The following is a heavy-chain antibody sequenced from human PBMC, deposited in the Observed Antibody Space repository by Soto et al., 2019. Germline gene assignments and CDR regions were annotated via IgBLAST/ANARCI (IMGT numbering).Heavy chain of an antibody. V-gene: IGHV1-18*01. CDR2: ISAYNGNT. Sequence: GASVKVSCRASGYTFTSYGISWVRQAPGQGLEWMGWISAYNGNTNYAQKLQGRVTMTTDTSTSTAYMELRSLRSDDTAVYYCARFIVVVAGQYYYGMDVWGQGTTVTVSS. J-gene: IGHJ6*02. CDR3: ARFIVVVAGQYYYGMDV. CDR1: GYTFTSYG. D-gene: IGHD2-15*01.